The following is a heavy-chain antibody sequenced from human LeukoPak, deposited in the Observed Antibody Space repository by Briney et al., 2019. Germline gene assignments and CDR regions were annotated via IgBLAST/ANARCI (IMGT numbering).Heavy chain of an antibody. J-gene: IGHJ4*02. CDR2: INHSGST. D-gene: IGHD5-18*01. CDR1: GGSFSGYY. V-gene: IGHV4-34*01. CDR3: TRDVGYSYGPAGY. Sequence: SETLSLTCAVYGGSFSGYYWSWIRQPPGKGLEWIGEINHSGSTNCNPSLKSRVTISVDTSKNQFSLKLNSVTAADTAMYYCTRDVGYSYGPAGYWGQGTLVTVSS.